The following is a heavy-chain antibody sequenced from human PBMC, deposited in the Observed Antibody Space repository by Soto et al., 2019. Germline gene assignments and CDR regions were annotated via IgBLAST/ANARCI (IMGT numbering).Heavy chain of an antibody. CDR3: ARAVEYYYDSRGYPGWIDA. D-gene: IGHD3-22*01. CDR2: ISAYNGNT. V-gene: IGHV1-18*01. CDR1: GYTFTSYG. J-gene: IGHJ5*02. Sequence: ASVKVSCKASGYTFTSYGISWVRQAPGQGLEWMGWISAYNGNTNYAQKLQGRVTMTTDTSTSTAYMELRSLRSDDTAVYYCARAVEYYYDSRGYPGWIDARGPAPLVTVS.